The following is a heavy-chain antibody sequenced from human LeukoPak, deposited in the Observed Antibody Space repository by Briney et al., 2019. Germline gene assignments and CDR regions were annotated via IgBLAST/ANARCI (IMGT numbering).Heavy chain of an antibody. V-gene: IGHV4-59*08. CDR3: ARRMDYYYYMDV. CDR1: GGSISSYY. Sequence: SETLSLTCTVPGGSISSYYWSWIRQPPGKGLEWIGYIYYSGRTHYNPSPKSRVTISVHTSKNQFSLKLRSATAAATAVYYCARRMDYYYYMDVWGKRTTVTVSS. J-gene: IGHJ6*03. CDR2: IYYSGRT.